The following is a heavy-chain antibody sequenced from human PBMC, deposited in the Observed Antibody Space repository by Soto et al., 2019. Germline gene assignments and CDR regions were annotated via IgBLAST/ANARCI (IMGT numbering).Heavy chain of an antibody. CDR3: ARDRFGDYGPLI. Sequence: PGGSLKLSCAAFGFTFSSYSMNWVRQAPGKGLEWVSYISSSSSTIYYADSVKGRFTISRDNAKNSLYLQMNSLRDEDTAVYYCARDRFGDYGPLIWGQGTMVTVSS. J-gene: IGHJ3*02. CDR1: GFTFSSYS. D-gene: IGHD4-17*01. V-gene: IGHV3-48*02. CDR2: ISSSSSTI.